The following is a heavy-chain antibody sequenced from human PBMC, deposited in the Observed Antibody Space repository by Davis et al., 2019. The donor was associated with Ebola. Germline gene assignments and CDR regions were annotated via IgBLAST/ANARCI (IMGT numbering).Heavy chain of an antibody. CDR3: ARWSILGQ. CDR1: GFTFSSYS. V-gene: IGHV3-21*01. J-gene: IGHJ4*02. D-gene: IGHD3-3*01. Sequence: GESLKISCAASGFTFSSYSMNWVRQAPGKGLEWVSSISSSSSYIYYADSVKGRFTISRDNAKNSLYLQMNSLRDEDTAVYYCARWSILGQWGQGTLVTASS. CDR2: ISSSSSYI.